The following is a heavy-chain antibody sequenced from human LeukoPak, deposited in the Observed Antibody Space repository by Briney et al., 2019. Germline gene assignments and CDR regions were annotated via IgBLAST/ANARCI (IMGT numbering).Heavy chain of an antibody. CDR2: IIPILGIA. CDR1: GGTFSSYA. D-gene: IGHD2-15*01. J-gene: IGHJ3*02. Sequence: ASVMVSCKASGGTFSSYAISWVRQAPGQGLEWMGRIIPILGIANYAQKFQGRVTITADKSTSTAYMELSSLRSEDTAVYYCARVDIVVVVAARGAFDIWGQGTMVTVSS. CDR3: ARVDIVVVVAARGAFDI. V-gene: IGHV1-69*04.